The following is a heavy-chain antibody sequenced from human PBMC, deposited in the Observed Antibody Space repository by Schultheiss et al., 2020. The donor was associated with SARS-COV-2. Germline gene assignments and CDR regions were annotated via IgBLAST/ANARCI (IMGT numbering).Heavy chain of an antibody. CDR3: AAEHGGMDV. CDR1: GFTFSSYA. J-gene: IGHJ6*02. D-gene: IGHD2-21*01. V-gene: IGHV3-7*01. Sequence: GGSLRLSCAASGFTFSSYAMHWVRQAPGKGLEWVANIKQDGSEKYYVDSVKGRFTISRDNSKNTLYLQMNSLRAEDTAVYYCAAEHGGMDVWGQGTTVTVSS. CDR2: IKQDGSEK.